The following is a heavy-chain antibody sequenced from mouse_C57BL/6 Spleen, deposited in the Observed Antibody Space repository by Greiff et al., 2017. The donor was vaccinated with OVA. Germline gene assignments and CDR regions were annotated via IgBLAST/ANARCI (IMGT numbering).Heavy chain of an antibody. CDR3: ARGRWDYDAMDY. D-gene: IGHD2-3*01. J-gene: IGHJ4*01. V-gene: IGHV1-53*01. CDR2: INPSNGGT. Sequence: QVQLQQSGTELVKPGASVKLSCKASGYTFTSYWMHWVKQRPGQGLEWIGNINPSNGGTNYNEKFKSKSTLTVDKSSSTAYMQLSSLTSEDSAVYYCARGRWDYDAMDYWGQGTSVTVSS. CDR1: GYTFTSYW.